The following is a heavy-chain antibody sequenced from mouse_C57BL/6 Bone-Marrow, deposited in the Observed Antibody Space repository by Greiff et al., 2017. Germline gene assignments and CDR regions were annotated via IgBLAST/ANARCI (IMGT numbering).Heavy chain of an antibody. D-gene: IGHD3-2*02. V-gene: IGHV14-4*01. J-gene: IGHJ4*01. CDR2: IDPENGDT. CDR3: TRQLRPTFYYARDY. CDR1: GFNIKDDY. Sequence: VQLQQSGAELVRPGASVKLSCTASGFNIKDDYMHWVKQRPEQGLAWIGWIDPENGDTEYASKFQGKATITADTSSNTAYLQLSSLTSEDTAVYYCTRQLRPTFYYARDYWGQGTSVTVSS.